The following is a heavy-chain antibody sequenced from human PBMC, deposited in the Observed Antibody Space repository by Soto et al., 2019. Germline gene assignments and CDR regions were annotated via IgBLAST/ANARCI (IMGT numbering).Heavy chain of an antibody. CDR1: GFTFSNYV. Sequence: PGGSLRLSCAASGFTFSNYVMHWVCQAPGKGLEWVAVISYDGSNQYYADSVKGRFTISRDNSKNTLYLQMNSLRAEDTAVYYCTREDTAMITIDFWGQGTLVTVSS. D-gene: IGHD5-18*01. J-gene: IGHJ4*02. CDR3: TREDTAMITIDF. CDR2: ISYDGSNQ. V-gene: IGHV3-30-3*01.